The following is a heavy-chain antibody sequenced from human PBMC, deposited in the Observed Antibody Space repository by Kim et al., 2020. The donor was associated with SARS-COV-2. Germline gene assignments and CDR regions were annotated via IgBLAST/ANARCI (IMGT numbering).Heavy chain of an antibody. V-gene: IGHV4-59*01. CDR1: GGSISADY. CDR2: IYYKGAT. Sequence: SETLSLTCTVSGGSISADYWSWIRQSPGKGLEWIGYIYYKGATNYNPSLNSRVTISLDTSKNQFSLKMTSVTGADTALYFCARDLGLTTGFDYWGRGTRVSVSS. D-gene: IGHD3-22*01. CDR3: ARDLGLTTGFDY. J-gene: IGHJ4*02.